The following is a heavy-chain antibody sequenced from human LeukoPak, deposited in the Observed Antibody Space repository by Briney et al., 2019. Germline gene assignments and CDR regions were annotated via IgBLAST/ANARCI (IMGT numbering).Heavy chain of an antibody. CDR3: ARVSGELGSDY. CDR1: GGTFSSYA. D-gene: IGHD3-10*01. J-gene: IGHJ4*02. V-gene: IGHV1-69*04. Sequence: ASVKVSCKASGGTFSSYAISWVRQAPGQGLEWMGRIIPILGIANYAQKFQGRVTITADKSTSTAYMELSSLRSEDTAVYYCARVSGELGSDYWGQGTLVTVSS. CDR2: IIPILGIA.